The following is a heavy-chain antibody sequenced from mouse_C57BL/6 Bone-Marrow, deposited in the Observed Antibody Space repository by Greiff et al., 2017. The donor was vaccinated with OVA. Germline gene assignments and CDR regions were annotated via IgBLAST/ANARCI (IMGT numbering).Heavy chain of an antibody. V-gene: IGHV14-4*01. J-gene: IGHJ1*03. CDR1: GFNIKDDY. CDR2: IDPENGDT. CDR3: TPYYYGSSGWYFDG. D-gene: IGHD1-1*01. Sequence: VQLQQSGAELVRPGASVKLSCTASGFNIKDDYMHWVKQRPEQGLEWIGWIDPENGDTEYASKFQGKATITADTSSNTAYLQLSSLTSEDTAVYYCTPYYYGSSGWYFDGWGTGTTVTVSS.